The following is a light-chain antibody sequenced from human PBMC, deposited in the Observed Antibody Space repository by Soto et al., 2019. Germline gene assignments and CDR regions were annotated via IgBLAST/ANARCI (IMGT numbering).Light chain of an antibody. CDR3: SSNVVGTNLKI. J-gene: IGLJ2*01. CDR2: EVI. CDR1: YSDVGGSNY. Sequence: QSALTQPPSASGSSGQSVTISCTGAYSDVGGSNYVSWYQQQPGKAPKLVIYEVIQRPSGVPDRFSGSRSGNTASLTVSRLQAEDEADYYCSSNVVGTNLKIFGGGTKLTV. V-gene: IGLV2-8*01.